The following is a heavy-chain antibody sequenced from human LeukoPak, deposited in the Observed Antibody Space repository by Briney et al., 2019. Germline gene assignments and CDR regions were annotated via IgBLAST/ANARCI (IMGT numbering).Heavy chain of an antibody. D-gene: IGHD6-13*01. CDR3: ARGGRYSSSWYARTQNSNWFDP. CDR2: ISYDGSNK. CDR1: GFTFSSYA. Sequence: GGSLRLSCAASGFTFSSYAMHWVRQAPGKGLEWVAVISYDGSNKYYADSVKGRFTISRDNSKNTLYLQMNSLRAEDTAVYYCARGGRYSSSWYARTQNSNWFDPWGQGTLVSVSS. J-gene: IGHJ5*02. V-gene: IGHV3-30*04.